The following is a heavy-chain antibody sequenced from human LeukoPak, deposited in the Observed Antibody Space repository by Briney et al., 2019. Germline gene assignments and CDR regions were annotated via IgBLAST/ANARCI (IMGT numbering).Heavy chain of an antibody. J-gene: IGHJ4*02. CDR3: ARADSGYSSGQFDS. CDR2: IKSDGSST. Sequence: GGSLRLSCAASGFTFSSYSMNWVRQVPGKGLVWVSRIKSDGSSTSYADSVKGRFTISRDNAKNTLYLQMNSLRVEDTALYYCARADSGYSSGQFDSWGQGTLVTVSS. V-gene: IGHV3-74*01. D-gene: IGHD6-19*01. CDR1: GFTFSSYS.